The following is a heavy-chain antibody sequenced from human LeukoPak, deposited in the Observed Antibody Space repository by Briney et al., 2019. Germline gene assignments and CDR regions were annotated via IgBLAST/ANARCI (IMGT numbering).Heavy chain of an antibody. J-gene: IGHJ5*02. CDR1: GYSFTSYD. D-gene: IGHD2-21*02. CDR3: ARWGGDYLSGDP. V-gene: IGHV1-8*01. Sequence: ASVKVFCKASGYSFTSYDIHWVRQATGLGLEWMGWMSPDSGKTGYAQPFQGRVTMTRYTSISTAYMELRSLTSEDTAVYFCARWGGDYLSGDPWGQGTLVTVSS. CDR2: MSPDSGKT.